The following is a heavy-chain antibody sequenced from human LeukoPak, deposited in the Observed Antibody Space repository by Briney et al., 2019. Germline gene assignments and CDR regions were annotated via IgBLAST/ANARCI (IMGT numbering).Heavy chain of an antibody. CDR3: AKDSYASGRPPHTFDV. D-gene: IGHD3-10*01. J-gene: IGHJ3*01. CDR1: GFTFSNYP. CDR2: ISGSGGSI. Sequence: GGSLRLSCAASGFTFSNYPMTWVRQAPGKGLEWVSGISGSGGSIYYADSVKGQFTISRDNSKNTLFLQLNSLRAEDTAIYYCAKDSYASGRPPHTFDVWGQGTMVTVPS. V-gene: IGHV3-23*01.